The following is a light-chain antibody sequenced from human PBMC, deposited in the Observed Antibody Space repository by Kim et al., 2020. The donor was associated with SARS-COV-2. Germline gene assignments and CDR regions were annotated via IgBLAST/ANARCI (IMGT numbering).Light chain of an antibody. CDR3: ASWDDSLNGLVV. CDR1: S. V-gene: IGLV1-44*01. Sequence: SVSWYKHLPGQAPQLLIHSNDQRPSGVPDRFSASKSVTSASLAISGLQSEDEADYYCASWDDSLNGLVVFGGGTPLTVL. CDR2: SND. J-gene: IGLJ2*01.